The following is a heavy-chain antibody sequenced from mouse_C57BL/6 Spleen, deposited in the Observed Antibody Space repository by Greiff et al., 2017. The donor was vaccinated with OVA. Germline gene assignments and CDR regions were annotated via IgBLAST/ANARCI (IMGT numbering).Heavy chain of an antibody. J-gene: IGHJ4*01. V-gene: IGHV1-76*01. CDR3: ARDYYGSSYGWSYAMDY. Sequence: VQLQQSGAELVRPGASVKLSCKASGYTFTDYYINWVKQRPGQGLEWIARIYPGSGNTYYNEKFKGKATLTAEKSSSTAYMQLSSLTSEDSAVYFCARDYYGSSYGWSYAMDYWGQGTSVTVSS. D-gene: IGHD1-1*01. CDR1: GYTFTDYY. CDR2: IYPGSGNT.